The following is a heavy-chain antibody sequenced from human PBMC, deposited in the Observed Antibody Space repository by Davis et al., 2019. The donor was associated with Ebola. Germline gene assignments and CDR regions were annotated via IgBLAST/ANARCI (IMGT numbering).Heavy chain of an antibody. J-gene: IGHJ4*02. CDR1: GFTFSSYW. Sequence: GGSLRLSCAASGFTFSSYWMSWVRQAPGKGLEWVANIKQDGSEKYYVDSVKGRFTISRDNAKNSLYLQMNSLRAEDTAVYYCARDAYDILTGYHSDWGQGTLVTVSS. CDR2: IKQDGSEK. D-gene: IGHD3-9*01. V-gene: IGHV3-7*01. CDR3: ARDAYDILTGYHSD.